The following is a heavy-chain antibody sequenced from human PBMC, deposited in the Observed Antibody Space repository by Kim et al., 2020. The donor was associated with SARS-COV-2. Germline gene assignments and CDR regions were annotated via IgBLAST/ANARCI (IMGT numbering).Heavy chain of an antibody. Sequence: GGSLRLSCAASGFTFSSYSMNWVRQAPGKGLEWVSSISSSSSYIYYADSVKGRFTISRDNAKNSLYLQMNSLRAEDTAVYYCARDSTYGSGSSIFDYWGQGTLVTVSS. V-gene: IGHV3-21*01. J-gene: IGHJ4*02. CDR3: ARDSTYGSGSSIFDY. CDR1: GFTFSSYS. CDR2: ISSSSSYI. D-gene: IGHD3-10*01.